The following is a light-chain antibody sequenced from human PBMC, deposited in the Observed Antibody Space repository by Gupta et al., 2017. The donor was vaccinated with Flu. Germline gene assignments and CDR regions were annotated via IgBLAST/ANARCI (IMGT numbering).Light chain of an antibody. CDR3: AAWDDSLNGLWV. V-gene: IGLV1-44*01. Sequence: SSNIGRNVVSWYQHLPGRAPKLLIYNDNQRPSGVPDRFTGSKSGTSASLAISGLQSEDEADYYCAAWDDSLNGLWVFGGGTQLTVL. CDR2: NDN. CDR1: SSNIGRNV. J-gene: IGLJ3*02.